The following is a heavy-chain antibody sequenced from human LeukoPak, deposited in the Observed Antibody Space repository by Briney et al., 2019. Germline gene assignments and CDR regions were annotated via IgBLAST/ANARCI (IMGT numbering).Heavy chain of an antibody. J-gene: IGHJ6*03. CDR1: GGSNSSSSYY. D-gene: IGHD6-25*01. CDR3: ARDRAARTYYYYYMDV. CDR2: IYYSGST. V-gene: IGHV4-39*07. Sequence: SETLSLTCTVSGGSNSSSSYYWGWIRKPPGKGLEWLGSIYYSGSTYYNPSLKSRVTISVDTSKNQFSLKLSSVTAADTAVYYCARDRAARTYYYYYMDVWGKGTTVTVSS.